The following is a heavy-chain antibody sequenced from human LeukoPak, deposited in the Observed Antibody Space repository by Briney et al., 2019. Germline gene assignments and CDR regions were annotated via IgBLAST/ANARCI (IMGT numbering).Heavy chain of an antibody. CDR1: GGSISSYY. CDR3: ARXLXITXVRGVNLYAFDI. V-gene: IGHV4-4*07. Sequence: SETLSLTCTVSGGSISSYYWSWIRQPAGKGLEWIGRIYTSGSTNYNPSLKSRVTMSVDTSKNQFSLKLSSVTAADTAVYYCARXLXITXVRGVNLYAFDIWGQGTMVTVSS. J-gene: IGHJ3*02. CDR2: IYTSGST. D-gene: IGHD3-10*01.